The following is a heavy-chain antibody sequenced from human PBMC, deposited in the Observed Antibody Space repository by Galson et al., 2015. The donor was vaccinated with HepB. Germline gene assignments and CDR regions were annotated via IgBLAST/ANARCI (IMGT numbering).Heavy chain of an antibody. CDR3: ARGRGSSWHHAFDI. J-gene: IGHJ3*02. V-gene: IGHV4-59*01. CDR1: GGSISSYY. D-gene: IGHD6-13*01. CDR2: IYYSGST. Sequence: LSLTCTVSGGSISSYYWSWIRQPPGKGLEWIGYIYYSGSTNYNPSLKSRVTISVDTSKNQFSLKLSSVTAADTAVYYCARGRGSSWHHAFDIWGQGTMVTVSS.